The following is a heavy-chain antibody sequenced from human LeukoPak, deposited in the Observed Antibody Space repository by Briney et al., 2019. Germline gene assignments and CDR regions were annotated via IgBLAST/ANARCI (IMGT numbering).Heavy chain of an antibody. CDR1: DDSISDYY. CDR2: IYYSGST. V-gene: IGHV4-59*01. CDR3: ACLMVRGVVDP. J-gene: IGHJ5*02. D-gene: IGHD3-10*01. Sequence: SETLSLTCTVSDDSISDYYRGWIRQPPGKGLEWIGYIYYSGSTNYNPSLKSRVTISVDTSKNQFSLKLSSVTAADTAVYYCACLMVRGVVDPWGQGTLVAVSS.